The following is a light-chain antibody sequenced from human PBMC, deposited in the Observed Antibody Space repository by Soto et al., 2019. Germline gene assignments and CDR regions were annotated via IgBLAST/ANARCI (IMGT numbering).Light chain of an antibody. CDR2: RNS. V-gene: IGLV1-44*01. CDR3: AVCDDNLRAVV. CDR1: SSNIGRNT. J-gene: IGLJ2*01. Sequence: QSGLTQPPSASGTPGQRIIISCSGSSSNIGRNTVNWYQYLPGTAPKVLIYRNSHRPSGVPDRFSGSQSGSSASLAIDGLQSEDEAEYYCAVCDDNLRAVVFGGGTKLTVL.